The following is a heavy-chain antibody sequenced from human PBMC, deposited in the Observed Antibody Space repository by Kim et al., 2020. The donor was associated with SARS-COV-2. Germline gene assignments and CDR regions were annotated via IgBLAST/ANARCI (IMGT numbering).Heavy chain of an antibody. V-gene: IGHV1-46*01. J-gene: IGHJ6*02. D-gene: IGHD6-13*01. Sequence: ASVKVSCKASGYTFSSYYMHWVRQAPGQGLQWMGIINPSGGITSYAQRFRDRVTMTTDTSTSTVYMELSSLRYEDTALYFCARAPQFSNSWCYYGMDVWGQGTTVTVSS. CDR1: GYTFSSYY. CDR3: ARAPQFSNSWCYYGMDV. CDR2: INPSGGIT.